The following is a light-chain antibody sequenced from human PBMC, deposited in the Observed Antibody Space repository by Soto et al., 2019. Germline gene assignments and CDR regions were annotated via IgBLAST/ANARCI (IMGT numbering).Light chain of an antibody. CDR2: DAS. V-gene: IGKV3-11*01. Sequence: EIVLTQSPATLSLSPGERATLSCRASQSVSSYLVWFQQKAGQAPRLLIYDASNRATGIPARFSGSGSGTDFTLTISSLEPEDFAIYFCQQRSNWPLTFGPGTKVDIK. CDR3: QQRSNWPLT. CDR1: QSVSSY. J-gene: IGKJ3*01.